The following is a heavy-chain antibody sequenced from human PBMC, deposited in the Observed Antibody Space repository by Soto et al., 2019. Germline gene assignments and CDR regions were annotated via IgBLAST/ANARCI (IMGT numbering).Heavy chain of an antibody. CDR2: IIPIFGTA. J-gene: IGHJ4*02. D-gene: IGHD3-22*01. CDR3: AREPHDSSGYYHGLLWDY. Sequence: QVQLVQSGAEVQKPGSSVKVSCKASGGTFSSYAISWVRQAPGQGLEWMGGIIPIFGTANYAQKFQGRVTITADESTSTAYMELSSLRSEDTAVYYCAREPHDSSGYYHGLLWDYWGQGTLVTVSS. V-gene: IGHV1-69*01. CDR1: GGTFSSYA.